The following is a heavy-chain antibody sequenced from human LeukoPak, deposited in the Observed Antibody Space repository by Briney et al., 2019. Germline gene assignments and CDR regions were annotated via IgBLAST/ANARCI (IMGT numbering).Heavy chain of an antibody. CDR1: GGSISSSSYY. Sequence: TSETLSLTCTVSGGSISSSSYYWGWIRQPPGKGLEWIGSIYYSGSTYYNPSLKSRVTISVDTSKNQFSLKLSSVTAADTAVYYCARTSYGDPTYFDYWGQGILVTVSS. CDR2: IYYSGST. CDR3: ARTSYGDPTYFDY. J-gene: IGHJ4*02. V-gene: IGHV4-39*07. D-gene: IGHD4-17*01.